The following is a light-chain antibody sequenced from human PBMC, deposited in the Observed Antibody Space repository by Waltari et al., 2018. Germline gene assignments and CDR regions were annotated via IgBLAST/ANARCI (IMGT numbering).Light chain of an antibody. CDR2: DDG. CDR1: KIGSKN. V-gene: IGLV3-21*02. J-gene: IGLJ1*01. CDR3: QVWDSGSNHYV. Sequence: SYELTQPPSVSVAPGQTARITCDGDKIGSKNVHWYQHKPGQAPVLVVYDDGDRPSGIPEGFSGSNSGNTAALTISRVDAGDEAEDYCQVWDSGSNHYVFGTVTKVTVL.